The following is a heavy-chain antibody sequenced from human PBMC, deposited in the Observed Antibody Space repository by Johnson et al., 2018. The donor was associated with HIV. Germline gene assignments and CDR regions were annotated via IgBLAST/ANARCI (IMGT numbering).Heavy chain of an antibody. CDR2: IWYDGSNK. D-gene: IGHD3-16*01. Sequence: QVQLVESGGGLIQPGGSLRLSCAASGFTVSSNYMCWVRQAPGKGLEWVAVIWYDGSNKYYADSVKGRFTISRDTSKNSLDLQRSSLRAEDKAVYYCAKDWEDSDDGGRNAFEIWGQGTMVTVSS. V-gene: IGHV3-33*06. CDR3: AKDWEDSDDGGRNAFEI. CDR1: GFTVSSNY. J-gene: IGHJ3*02.